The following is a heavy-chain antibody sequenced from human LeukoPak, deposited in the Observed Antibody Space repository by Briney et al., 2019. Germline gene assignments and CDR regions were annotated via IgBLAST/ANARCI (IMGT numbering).Heavy chain of an antibody. CDR1: GFTVSSNY. V-gene: IGHV3-66*01. J-gene: IGHJ3*02. CDR3: ARDRSPVWGVRGVIITGALDI. D-gene: IGHD3-10*01. Sequence: GGSLRLSCAASGFTVSSNYMSWVRQAPGKGLEWVSVIYSGGSTYYADSVKGRFTISRDNSKNTLYLQMNSLRAEDTAVYYCARDRSPVWGVRGVIITGALDIWGQGTMVTVSS. CDR2: IYSGGST.